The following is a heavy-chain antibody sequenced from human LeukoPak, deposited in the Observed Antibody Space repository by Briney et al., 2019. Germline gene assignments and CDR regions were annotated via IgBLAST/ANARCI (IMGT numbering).Heavy chain of an antibody. Sequence: SETLSLTCAVYGGSFSGYYWSWIRQPPGKGLEWIGEINHSGSTNYNPSLKSRVTISVDTSKNQFSLKLSSVTAADTAVYYCARSGYPGRLLDYWGRGTLVTVSS. D-gene: IGHD3-3*01. CDR2: INHSGST. J-gene: IGHJ2*01. CDR3: ARSGYPGRLLDY. V-gene: IGHV4-34*01. CDR1: GGSFSGYY.